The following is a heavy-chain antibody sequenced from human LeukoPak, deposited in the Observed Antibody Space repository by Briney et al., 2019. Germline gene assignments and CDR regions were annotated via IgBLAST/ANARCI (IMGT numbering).Heavy chain of an antibody. J-gene: IGHJ3*02. CDR1: GFTFSDYY. V-gene: IGHV3-11*04. D-gene: IGHD4-17*01. CDR3: ARDLNGDYELNAFDI. Sequence: GGSLRLSCAASGFTFSDYYMSWIRQAPGKGLEWVSYISSSGSTIYYADSVKGRFTISRDNAKNSLYLQMNSLRAEDTAVYYCARDLNGDYELNAFDIWGQGTMVTVSS. CDR2: ISSSGSTI.